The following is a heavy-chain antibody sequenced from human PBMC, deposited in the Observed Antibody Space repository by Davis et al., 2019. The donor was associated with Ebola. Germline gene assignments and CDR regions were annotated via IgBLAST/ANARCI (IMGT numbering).Heavy chain of an antibody. D-gene: IGHD1-26*01. CDR1: GYTFTSYG. CDR3: ASWGGSY. J-gene: IGHJ4*02. V-gene: IGHV1-46*01. Sequence: ASVKVSCKASGYTFTSYGISWVRQAPGQGLEWMGIINPSGGSTSYAQKFQGRVTMTRDTSTSTVYMELSSLRSEDTAVYYCASWGGSYWGQGTLVTVSS. CDR2: INPSGGST.